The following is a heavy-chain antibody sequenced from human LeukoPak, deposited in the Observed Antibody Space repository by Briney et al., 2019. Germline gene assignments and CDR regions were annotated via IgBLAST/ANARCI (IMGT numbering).Heavy chain of an antibody. Sequence: SVKVSCKASGGTFSSYAISWVRQAPGQGLEWMGRIIPIFGIANYAQKFQGRVTITADKSTSTAYMELSSPRSEDTAVYYCARDTDDSSGYYGNFDYWGQGTLVTVST. V-gene: IGHV1-69*04. CDR3: ARDTDDSSGYYGNFDY. D-gene: IGHD3-22*01. J-gene: IGHJ4*02. CDR1: GGTFSSYA. CDR2: IIPIFGIA.